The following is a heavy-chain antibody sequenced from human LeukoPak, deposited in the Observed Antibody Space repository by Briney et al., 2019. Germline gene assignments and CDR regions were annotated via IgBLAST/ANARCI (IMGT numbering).Heavy chain of an antibody. J-gene: IGHJ6*03. Sequence: GGSLRLSCAASGFTFSNKAMHWVRQAPGKGLEWISATSGSGGNSYYLDSVEGRFTISRDNSKNTLYLQMNSLTVEDTAVYFCAKGTTKYPIKGNIIYMDVWGQGTTVTVSS. CDR2: TSGSGGNS. CDR1: GFTFSNKA. CDR3: AKGTTKYPIKGNIIYMDV. D-gene: IGHD1/OR15-1a*01. V-gene: IGHV3-23*01.